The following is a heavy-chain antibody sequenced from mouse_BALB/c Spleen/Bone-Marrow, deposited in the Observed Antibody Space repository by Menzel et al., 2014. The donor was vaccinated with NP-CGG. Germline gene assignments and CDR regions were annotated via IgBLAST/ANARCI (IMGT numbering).Heavy chain of an antibody. J-gene: IGHJ2*01. D-gene: IGHD3-1*01. V-gene: IGHV1-5*01. CDR3: TTLARNNFDY. Sequence: VQLKESGTVLARPGAAVKMSCKASGYTFSNYWMHWIKQRPGQGLEWIGTIHPGNSDTTYNQKFKGKAKLTAVTSTSTAYMELSSLTNEDSAAYYCTTLARNNFDYWGQGTTLTVSS. CDR2: IHPGNSDT. CDR1: GYTFSNYW.